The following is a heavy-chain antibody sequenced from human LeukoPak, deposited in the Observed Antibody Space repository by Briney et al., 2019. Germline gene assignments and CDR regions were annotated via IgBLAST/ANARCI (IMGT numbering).Heavy chain of an antibody. Sequence: KPGGSLRLSCAASGFIFDTYAVSWVRQAPGKGLEWVSAISGSGGSTSYADSVKRRFTTSRDNSKNTLDLQTNSLRAEETAIYYCAKSGYFDSSGYKYYFDHWGQGALVTVSS. CDR3: AKSGYFDSSGYKYYFDH. D-gene: IGHD3-22*01. CDR1: GFIFDTYA. V-gene: IGHV3-23*01. CDR2: ISGSGGST. J-gene: IGHJ4*02.